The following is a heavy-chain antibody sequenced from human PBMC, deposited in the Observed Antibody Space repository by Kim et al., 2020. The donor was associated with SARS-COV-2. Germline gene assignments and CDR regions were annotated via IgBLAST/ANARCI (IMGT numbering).Heavy chain of an antibody. D-gene: IGHD2-15*01. CDR1: GGSFSGYY. J-gene: IGHJ6*02. CDR3: ARGLGGGSYYYYGMDV. CDR2: INHSGST. V-gene: IGHV4-34*01. Sequence: SETLSLTCAVYGGSFSGYYWSWIRQPPGKGLEWIGEINHSGSTNYNPSLKSRVTISVDTSKNQFSLKLSSVTAADTAVYYCARGLGGGSYYYYGMDVWGQGTTVTVSS.